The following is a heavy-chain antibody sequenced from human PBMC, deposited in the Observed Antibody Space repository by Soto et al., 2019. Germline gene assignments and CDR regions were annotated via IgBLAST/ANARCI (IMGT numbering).Heavy chain of an antibody. J-gene: IGHJ5*02. CDR2: ISGTGKSI. CDR3: ARRVYERHNWCDP. CDR1: GFTFSDYY. V-gene: IGHV3-11*01. D-gene: IGHD3-3*01. Sequence: QIQLVESGGTLVKPGESLTLSCAASGFTFSDYYMSWIRQAPGKGPEWISYISGTGKSIYYAPSMRGRFTISRDNTNSSLFLQVGSLRVDDTAVYYGARRVYERHNWCDPWGQGTLVTVSS.